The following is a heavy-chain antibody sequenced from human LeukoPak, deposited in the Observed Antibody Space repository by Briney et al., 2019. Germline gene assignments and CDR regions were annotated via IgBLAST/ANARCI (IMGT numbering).Heavy chain of an antibody. V-gene: IGHV4-59*08. CDR1: GGPISSYY. CDR2: IYYSGST. J-gene: IGHJ3*02. Sequence: SETLSLTCTVSGGPISSYYWSWIRQPPGKGLEWIGYIYYSGSTNYNPSLKSRVTISVDTSKNQFSLKLSSVTAADTAVYYCAGRIAVAGTWAFDIWGQGTMVTVSS. CDR3: AGRIAVAGTWAFDI. D-gene: IGHD6-19*01.